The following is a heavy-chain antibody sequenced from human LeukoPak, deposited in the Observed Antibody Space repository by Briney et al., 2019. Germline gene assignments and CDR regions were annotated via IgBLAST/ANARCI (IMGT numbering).Heavy chain of an antibody. Sequence: PSETLSLTCAVYGGSFSGYYWNWIRQPPGKGLEWIGEIYHNGVTNYNPSLKSRVTISVDKSKNHFSLKLTSVTAADTAVYYCARGMDDILTGYFDYWGQGSLVTVSS. V-gene: IGHV4-34*01. J-gene: IGHJ4*02. D-gene: IGHD3-9*01. CDR2: IYHNGVT. CDR1: GGSFSGYY. CDR3: ARGMDDILTGYFDY.